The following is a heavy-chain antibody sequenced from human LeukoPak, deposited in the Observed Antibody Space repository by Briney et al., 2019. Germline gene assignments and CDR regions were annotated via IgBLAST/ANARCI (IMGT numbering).Heavy chain of an antibody. CDR1: GGSVSSSSYY. CDR2: INHSGST. J-gene: IGHJ4*02. Sequence: SETLSLTCTVSGGSVSSSSYYWGWIRQPPGKGLKWIGEINHSGSTNYNPSLKSRVTISVDTSKNQFSLKLSSVTAADTAVYYCARGLSAIVYWGQGTLVTVSS. D-gene: IGHD2-15*01. V-gene: IGHV4-39*07. CDR3: ARGLSAIVY.